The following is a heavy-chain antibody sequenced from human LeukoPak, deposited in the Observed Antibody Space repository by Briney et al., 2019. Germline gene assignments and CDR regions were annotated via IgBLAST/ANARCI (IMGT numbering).Heavy chain of an antibody. D-gene: IGHD3-16*02. CDR3: ARAVIAPQRYYFDY. Sequence: ASVKVSCKASGYTFTSYGISWVRQAPGQGLEWMGWISAYNGNTNYAQKLQGRVTMTTDTSTSTAYMELRSLRSDDTAVYYCARAVIAPQRYYFDYWGQGTLVTVSS. CDR1: GYTFTSYG. CDR2: ISAYNGNT. J-gene: IGHJ4*02. V-gene: IGHV1-18*01.